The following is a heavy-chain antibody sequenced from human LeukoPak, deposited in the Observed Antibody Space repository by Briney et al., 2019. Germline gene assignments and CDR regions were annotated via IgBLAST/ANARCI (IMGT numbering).Heavy chain of an antibody. D-gene: IGHD3-22*01. CDR2: INPSGGST. CDR3: AKTSAYYYDSSGLTPYYFDY. V-gene: IGHV1-46*01. Sequence: ASVKVSCKASGYTFTSYYMHWVRQAPGQGLEWMGIINPSGGSTSYAQKFQGRVTMTRDTSTSTVYMELSSLRSEDTAVYYCAKTSAYYYDSSGLTPYYFDYWGQGTLVTVSS. CDR1: GYTFTSYY. J-gene: IGHJ4*02.